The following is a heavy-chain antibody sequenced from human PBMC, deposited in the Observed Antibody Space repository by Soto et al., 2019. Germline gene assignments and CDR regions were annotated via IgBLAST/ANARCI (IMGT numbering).Heavy chain of an antibody. D-gene: IGHD3-22*01. Sequence: ASVKVSCKASGGTFSSYSINWVRQAPGQGLEWMGRIIPIFGTANYAQKFQGRVTITADESTSTAYMELSSLRSEDTAVYYCARERSAVVTTLGAFDIWGQGTMVTVSS. J-gene: IGHJ3*02. CDR3: ARERSAVVTTLGAFDI. CDR2: IIPIFGTA. CDR1: GGTFSSYS. V-gene: IGHV1-69*13.